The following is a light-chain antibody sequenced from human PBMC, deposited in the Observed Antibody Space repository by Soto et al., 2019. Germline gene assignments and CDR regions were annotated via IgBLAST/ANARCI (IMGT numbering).Light chain of an antibody. CDR3: NSYTGTSARYA. V-gene: IGLV2-14*03. CDR1: SSDVGRYNY. CDR2: DVT. J-gene: IGLJ1*01. Sequence: QSALTQPASVSGSPGQSITISCTGTSSDVGRYNYVSWYQQYPGRAPKLIIFDVTNRPSGVSHRFSGSKSGNTASLTISGLQAEDEADYYCNSYTGTSARYAFGTGTKLTV.